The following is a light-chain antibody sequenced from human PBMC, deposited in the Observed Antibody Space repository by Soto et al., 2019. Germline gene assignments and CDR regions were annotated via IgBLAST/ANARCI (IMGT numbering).Light chain of an antibody. Sequence: DIQITHSPSSVSESVGDRVTITCRASRVISSWLAWYQQKPGKAPKLLIYAASSLQSGVPSRFSGSGSGTDFTLTISSLQPEDFATYYCQQANSFPGFGGGTKVEIK. V-gene: IGKV1-12*01. CDR2: AAS. CDR1: RVISSW. CDR3: QQANSFPG. J-gene: IGKJ4*01.